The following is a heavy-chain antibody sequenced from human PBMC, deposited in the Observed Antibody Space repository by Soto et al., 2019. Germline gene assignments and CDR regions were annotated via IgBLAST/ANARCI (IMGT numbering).Heavy chain of an antibody. Sequence: GGSLRLSCAASGFTFSNAWMSWVRQAPGKGLEWVGRIKSKTDGGTTDYAAPVKGRFTISRDDSKNTLYLQMNSLKTEDTAVYYCTTGGFYDFWSGYQSWAFDYWGQGTLVTVAS. CDR1: GFTFSNAW. CDR2: IKSKTDGGTT. CDR3: TTGGFYDFWSGYQSWAFDY. V-gene: IGHV3-15*01. J-gene: IGHJ4*02. D-gene: IGHD3-3*01.